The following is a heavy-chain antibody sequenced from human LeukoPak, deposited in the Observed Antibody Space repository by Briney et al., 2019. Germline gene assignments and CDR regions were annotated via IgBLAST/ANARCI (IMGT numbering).Heavy chain of an antibody. CDR1: GFTFSSYG. Sequence: GGSLRLSCAASGFTFSSYGMHWVRQAPGKGLEWVAFIRYDGSNKYYADSVKGRFTISRDNSKNTLYLQMNSLRAEDTAVYYCANEGGYDYAGGKLPLDYWGQGTLVTVSS. D-gene: IGHD4-23*01. CDR3: ANEGGYDYAGGKLPLDY. J-gene: IGHJ4*02. V-gene: IGHV3-30*02. CDR2: IRYDGSNK.